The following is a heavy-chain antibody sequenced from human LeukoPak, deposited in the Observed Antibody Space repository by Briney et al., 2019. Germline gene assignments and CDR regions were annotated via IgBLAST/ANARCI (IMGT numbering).Heavy chain of an antibody. V-gene: IGHV1-18*01. CDR3: ARDSARPVGATGPAFDY. CDR1: GYTFTSYG. J-gene: IGHJ4*02. CDR2: ISAYNGNT. Sequence: ASVKVSCKASGYTFTSYGISWVRQAPGQGLEWMGWISAYNGNTNYAQKLQGRVTMSTDTSTSTAYMELKSLRSDDTAVYYCARDSARPVGATGPAFDYWGQGTLVTISS. D-gene: IGHD1-26*01.